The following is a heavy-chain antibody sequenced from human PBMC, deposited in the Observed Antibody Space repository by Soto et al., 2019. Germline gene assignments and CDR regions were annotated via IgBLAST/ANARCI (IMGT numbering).Heavy chain of an antibody. J-gene: IGHJ6*02. V-gene: IGHV4-34*01. CDR3: ARARAGYCSGGGCHPHYSHGMDV. CDR1: GGSFSGYY. D-gene: IGHD2-8*02. Sequence: KTSETLSLTCAVHGGSFSGYYWSWIRQPPGKGLEWIGEINHSGSTNYNLSLKSRVTTSVDTSKNQFSLKLSSVTAADTAVYYCARARAGYCSGGGCHPHYSHGMDVWGQGTTVTVSS. CDR2: INHSGST.